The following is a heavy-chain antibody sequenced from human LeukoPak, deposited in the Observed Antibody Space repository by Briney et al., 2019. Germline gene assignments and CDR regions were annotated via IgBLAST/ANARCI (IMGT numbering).Heavy chain of an antibody. J-gene: IGHJ4*02. D-gene: IGHD6-19*01. Sequence: PSETLSLTCTVSGDSISNSAYCWGWIRQPPGKGLEWIGSFCYSGNTYYNPSLKRRVTLSVDTSKNQFYLELSSMTAADTAVYYCTKDYSGWSRDYWGKGTLVTVSS. CDR1: GDSISNSAYC. CDR3: TKDYSGWSRDY. CDR2: FCYSGNT. V-gene: IGHV4-39*02.